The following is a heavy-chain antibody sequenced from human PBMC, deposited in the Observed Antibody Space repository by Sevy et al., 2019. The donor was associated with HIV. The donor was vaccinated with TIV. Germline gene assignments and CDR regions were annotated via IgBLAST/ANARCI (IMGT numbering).Heavy chain of an antibody. CDR3: AKDTAPHYYDSSGQYYYYYGMDV. CDR1: GFTFDDYA. J-gene: IGHJ6*02. Sequence: GGSLRLSCAASGFTFDDYAMHWVRQAPGKGLEWVSGISWNSGSIGYADSVKGRFTISRDNDKTSLYLQMNSLRAEDTALYYCAKDTAPHYYDSSGQYYYYYGMDVWGQGTTVTVSS. D-gene: IGHD3-22*01. V-gene: IGHV3-9*01. CDR2: ISWNSGSI.